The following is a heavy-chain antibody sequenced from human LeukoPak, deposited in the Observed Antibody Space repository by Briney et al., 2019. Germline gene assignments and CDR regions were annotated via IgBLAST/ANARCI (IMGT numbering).Heavy chain of an antibody. J-gene: IGHJ3*02. CDR3: ARAPPTIAVAGSAFDI. CDR2: IYYSGST. V-gene: IGHV4-31*03. CDR1: GGSISSGGYY. Sequence: SETLSLTCTVSGGSISSGGYYWSWIRQHPGKGLEWIGYIYYSGSTYYNPSLKSRITISVDTSKNQFSLKTSSVTAADTAVYYCARAPPTIAVAGSAFDIWGQGTMVTVSS. D-gene: IGHD6-19*01.